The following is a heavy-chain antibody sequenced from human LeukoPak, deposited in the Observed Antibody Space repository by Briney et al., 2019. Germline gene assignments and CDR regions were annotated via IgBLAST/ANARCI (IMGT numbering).Heavy chain of an antibody. CDR3: AKESAAAGYFDY. V-gene: IGHV3-23*01. J-gene: IGHJ4*01. D-gene: IGHD6-13*01. CDR1: GFTFSSSA. CDR2: ISKSGDFT. Sequence: PGGSLRLSCAASGFTFSSSAMSWVRQAPGKGLERVSVISKSGDFTYYADSVKGRFTISRDSSKNTLNLQMNSLRAEDTAVYYCAKESAAAGYFDYWGLGTLVTVSS.